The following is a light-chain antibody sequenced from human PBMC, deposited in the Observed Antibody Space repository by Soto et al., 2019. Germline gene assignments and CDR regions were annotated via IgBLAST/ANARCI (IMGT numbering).Light chain of an antibody. CDR1: QSVSRY. V-gene: IGKV3-20*01. J-gene: IGKJ4*01. CDR2: GAS. Sequence: EIVLTQSPATLSLSPGERATLSCRASQSVSRYLAWYQQKPGQAPRLLISGASIRATAIPDRFSGSGSGTDITLTISRLEPEDSAVYYCQQHSRSITFGGGTKVDI. CDR3: QQHSRSIT.